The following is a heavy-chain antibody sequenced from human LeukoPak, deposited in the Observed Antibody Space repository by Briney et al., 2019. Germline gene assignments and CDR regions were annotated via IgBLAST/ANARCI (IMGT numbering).Heavy chain of an antibody. CDR3: ARVHPCSGGSCYARNFDY. J-gene: IGHJ4*02. CDR1: GFTFSSYG. Sequence: GGSLRLSCAASGFTFSSYGMHWVRQAPGKGLEWVAFIRYDGSNKYYADSVKGRFTISRDNAKNSLYLQMNSLRAEDTAVYYCARVHPCSGGSCYARNFDYWGQGTLVTVSS. CDR2: IRYDGSNK. V-gene: IGHV3-30*02. D-gene: IGHD2-15*01.